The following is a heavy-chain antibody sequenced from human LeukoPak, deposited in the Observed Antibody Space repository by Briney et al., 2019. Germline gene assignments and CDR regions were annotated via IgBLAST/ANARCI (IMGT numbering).Heavy chain of an antibody. CDR3: ARMVEDFDY. Sequence: PSETLSLTCTVSGGSISSSSYYWGWIRQPPGKGLEWIGSIYYSGSTYYNPSLKSRVTISVDTSKNQFSLKLSSVTAADTAVYYCARMVEDFDYWGQGTLVTVSS. CDR2: IYYSGST. D-gene: IGHD2-8*01. CDR1: GGSISSSSYY. V-gene: IGHV4-39*07. J-gene: IGHJ4*02.